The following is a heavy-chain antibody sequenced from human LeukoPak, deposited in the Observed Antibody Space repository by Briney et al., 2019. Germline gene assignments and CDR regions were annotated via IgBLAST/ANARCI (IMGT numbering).Heavy chain of an antibody. V-gene: IGHV1-18*01. Sequence: ASVKVSRKASGYTFTSYGISWVRQAPGQGLEWMGRISAYNGNTNYAQKLQGRVTMNTDTSTSTAYIDLRSLRSHDTAVYYCASLLCRGGSCHTYNWFDPWGQGTLVTVSS. CDR3: ASLLCRGGSCHTYNWFDP. CDR2: ISAYNGNT. J-gene: IGHJ5*02. CDR1: GYTFTSYG. D-gene: IGHD2-15*01.